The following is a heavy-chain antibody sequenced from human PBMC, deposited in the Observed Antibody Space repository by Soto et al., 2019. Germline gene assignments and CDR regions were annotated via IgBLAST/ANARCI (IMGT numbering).Heavy chain of an antibody. D-gene: IGHD3-3*01. CDR1: GDSVSSNSAA. J-gene: IGHJ6*02. CDR3: ARGKGYYDFWSGYYKVGTYYYYGMDV. V-gene: IGHV6-1*01. CDR2: TYYRSKWYN. Sequence: SQTLSLTCAIPGDSVSSNSAAWNWIRQSPSRGLEWLGRTYYRSKWYNDYAVSVKSRITINPDTSKNQFSLQLNSVTPEDTAVYYCARGKGYYDFWSGYYKVGTYYYYGMDVWGQGTTVTVSS.